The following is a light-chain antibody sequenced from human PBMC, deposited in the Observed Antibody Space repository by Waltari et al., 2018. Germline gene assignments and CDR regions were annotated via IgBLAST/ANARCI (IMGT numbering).Light chain of an antibody. J-gene: IGLJ3*02. Sequence: QSALTQPASVSGSPGQSITISCPGPSSDVGGYHYVSWYQQHPGKAPTPMIYEVSNRPSGVSNRFSGSKSGNTASLTISGLQAEDEADYYCSSYTSSSTWVFGGGTKLTVL. CDR3: SSYTSSSTWV. CDR2: EVS. CDR1: SSDVGGYHY. V-gene: IGLV2-14*01.